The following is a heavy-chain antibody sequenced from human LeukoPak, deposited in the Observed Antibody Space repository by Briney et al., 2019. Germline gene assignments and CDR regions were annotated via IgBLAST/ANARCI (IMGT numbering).Heavy chain of an antibody. CDR2: IYTSGST. D-gene: IGHD1-7*01. J-gene: IGHJ3*02. Sequence: PSETLSLTCTVSGGSISSYYWSWIRQPAGKGLEWIGRIYTSGSTNYIPSLKSRVTMSVDTSKNQFSLKLSSVTAADTAVYYCARALNWNYPDAFDIWGQGTMVTVSS. CDR3: ARALNWNYPDAFDI. CDR1: GGSISSYY. V-gene: IGHV4-4*07.